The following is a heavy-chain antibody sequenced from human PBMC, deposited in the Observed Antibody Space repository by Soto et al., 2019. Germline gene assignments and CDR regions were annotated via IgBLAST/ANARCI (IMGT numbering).Heavy chain of an antibody. V-gene: IGHV4-39*01. CDR2: IYYSGST. J-gene: IGHJ4*02. CDR3: ARHRFDEGGVTPFDY. Sequence: QLQLQESGPGLVKPSETLSLTCTVSGGSISSSSYYWGWIRQPPGKGLEWIGSIYYSGSTYYNPSLKSRVTISVDTSKNQFSLKLSSVTAADTAVYYCARHRFDEGGVTPFDYWGQGTLVTVSS. CDR1: GGSISSSSYY. D-gene: IGHD3-10*01.